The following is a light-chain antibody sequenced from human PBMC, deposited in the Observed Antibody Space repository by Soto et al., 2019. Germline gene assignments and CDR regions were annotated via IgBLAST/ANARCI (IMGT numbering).Light chain of an antibody. CDR3: QQYNSWPLT. V-gene: IGKV3-15*01. CDR1: QTVSNN. CDR2: SSS. Sequence: EIVITQYPATLSVSPGERATLSCRASQTVSNNLACDQQKPGQAPSLLFYSSSTSATGVPARFSGSRSGTDFTLTIISLQSEYFAVYYCQQYNSWPLTFGGGTKVEPK. J-gene: IGKJ4*01.